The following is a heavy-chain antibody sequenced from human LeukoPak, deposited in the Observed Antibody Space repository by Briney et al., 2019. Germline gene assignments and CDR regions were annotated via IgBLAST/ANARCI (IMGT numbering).Heavy chain of an antibody. V-gene: IGHV3-23*01. Sequence: GGSLRHSCEASGFRFGTFGMTWVRQAPGKGLEWVSGITGSSTWTYYADSVRGRFTISRDNFKDSLHLQMNNLTADDTAIYYCARELVSLGTGYFDLWGRGTLVTVAS. D-gene: IGHD3/OR15-3a*01. CDR2: ITGSSTWT. CDR1: GFRFGTFG. J-gene: IGHJ2*01. CDR3: ARELVSLGTGYFDL.